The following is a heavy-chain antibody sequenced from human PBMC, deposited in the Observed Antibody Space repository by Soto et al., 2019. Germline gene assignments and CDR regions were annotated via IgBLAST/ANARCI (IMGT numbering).Heavy chain of an antibody. V-gene: IGHV3-30*18. D-gene: IGHD3-3*01. J-gene: IGHJ4*02. Sequence: QVQLVESGGGVVQPGRSLRLSCAASGFTFSSYGMHWVRQAPGKGLGWVAVISHDGSNKYYADSVKGRFTISRDNSKNTLYLQMNSLRAEDTAVYYCAKEGRFLEWLFYFDYWGQGTLVTVSS. CDR3: AKEGRFLEWLFYFDY. CDR1: GFTFSSYG. CDR2: ISHDGSNK.